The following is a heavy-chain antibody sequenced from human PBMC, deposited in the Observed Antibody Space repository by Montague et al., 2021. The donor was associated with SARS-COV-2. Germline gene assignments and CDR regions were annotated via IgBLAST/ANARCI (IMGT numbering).Heavy chain of an antibody. V-gene: IGHV4-59*08. Sequence: SETLSLTCSVFGDSITSYFWSWIRQPPGKGLEWIGYIHYSGSANYNPSLKSRVTISEDTSENQFSLKLRSVTAADTAVYYCARLKYYQVGSDYYYVLDVWGRGTMVTVSS. CDR1: GDSITSYF. D-gene: IGHD3-22*01. CDR3: ARLKYYQVGSDYYYVLDV. J-gene: IGHJ3*01. CDR2: IHYSGSA.